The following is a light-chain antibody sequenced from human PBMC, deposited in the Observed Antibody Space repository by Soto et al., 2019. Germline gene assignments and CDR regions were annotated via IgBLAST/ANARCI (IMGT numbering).Light chain of an antibody. CDR1: SSNIGAGYD. CDR3: QSYDSCLSVV. Sequence: QAVGTQPPSVSGAPGQRVTISCTGSSSNIGAGYDVHWYQQLPGTAPKLLIYGNSNRPSGVPDRFSGSRSGTSASLAITGFQAEDEADYYCQSYDSCLSVVFGGGPKVTVL. J-gene: IGLJ2*01. V-gene: IGLV1-40*01. CDR2: GNS.